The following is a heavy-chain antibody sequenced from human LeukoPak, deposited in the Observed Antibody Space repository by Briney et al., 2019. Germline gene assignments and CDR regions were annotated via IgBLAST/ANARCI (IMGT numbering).Heavy chain of an antibody. V-gene: IGHV1-8*01. CDR3: AREWYCYDGSGPTRWFDP. CDR1: GCSFTSYD. Sequence: ASVKVSCKASGCSFTSYDSNWVRQATGQGLEWMGGMNPNSGNTGNAQKFKGRVTMTRNTSISTAYMELSSLRSEDTAVYYCAREWYCYDGSGPTRWFDPWGQGTLVTVSS. J-gene: IGHJ5*02. CDR2: MNPNSGNT. D-gene: IGHD3-22*01.